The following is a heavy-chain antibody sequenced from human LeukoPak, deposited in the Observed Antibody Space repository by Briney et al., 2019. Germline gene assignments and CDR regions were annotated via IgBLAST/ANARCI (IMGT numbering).Heavy chain of an antibody. CDR2: ISGSGGST. CDR1: GFTFSSYA. J-gene: IGHJ4*02. D-gene: IGHD4-17*01. CDR3: AKDRDRDGDYFDY. Sequence: TGGSLRLSCAASGFTFSSYAMSWVRQAPGKGLEWLSAISGSGGSTYYADSVKGRFTISRDNSKNTLYVQMNSLRAEDTVVYYCAKDRDRDGDYFDYWGQGTLVTVYS. V-gene: IGHV3-23*01.